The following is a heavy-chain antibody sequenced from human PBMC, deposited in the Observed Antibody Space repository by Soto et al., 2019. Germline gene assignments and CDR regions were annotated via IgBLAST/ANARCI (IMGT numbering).Heavy chain of an antibody. CDR3: ARDRGHCTNGVCYTSGMDV. CDR1: GFTFSNYW. V-gene: IGHV3-7*01. J-gene: IGHJ6*02. CDR2: IKEDGSQT. D-gene: IGHD2-8*01. Sequence: GGSLRLSCAASGFTFSNYWMSWVRQAPGKGLEWVANIKEDGSQTNYVDSVRGRFTISRDNAKNSLYLQMNSLRAEDTAVYYCARDRGHCTNGVCYTSGMDVWGQGTTVTVSS.